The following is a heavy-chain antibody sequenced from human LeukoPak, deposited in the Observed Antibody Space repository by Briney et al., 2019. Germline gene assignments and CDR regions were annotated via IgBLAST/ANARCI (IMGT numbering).Heavy chain of an antibody. CDR1: GFTVSGNF. CDR3: VREGLTSTHWEEDY. Sequence: GGSLRLSWAAAGFTVSGNFMSWVRQAPGKGLEWVAVMYSGGDTHYADSVKGRVTISRDKSKNTLYLQMNSLRVEDTAVYYCVREGLTSTHWEEDYWGQGTLVTVSS. CDR2: MYSGGDT. V-gene: IGHV3-66*01. J-gene: IGHJ4*02. D-gene: IGHD4/OR15-4a*01.